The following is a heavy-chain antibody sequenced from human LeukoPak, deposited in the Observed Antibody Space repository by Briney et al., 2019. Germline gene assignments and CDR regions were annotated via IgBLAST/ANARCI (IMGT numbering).Heavy chain of an antibody. D-gene: IGHD3-16*01. CDR2: INWNGGST. J-gene: IGHJ3*02. Sequence: GGSLRLSCAASGFTFDDFGMSWVRQAPGKGLEWVSDINWNGGSTGYADSVKGRFTISRDNAKNSLYLQMNSLGVEDTALYYCARVLGYAFDMWGQGTMVTVSS. CDR1: GFTFDDFG. V-gene: IGHV3-20*04. CDR3: ARVLGYAFDM.